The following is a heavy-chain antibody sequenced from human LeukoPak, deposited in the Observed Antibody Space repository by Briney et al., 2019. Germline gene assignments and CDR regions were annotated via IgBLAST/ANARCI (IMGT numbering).Heavy chain of an antibody. CDR1: GFTVSSNY. V-gene: IGHV3-48*04. Sequence: GGSLRLSCAASGFTVSSNYMNWVRQAPGKGLEWVSYISSSSSTIYYADSVKGRFTISRDNAKNSLYLQMNSLRAEDTAVYYCAKRSASGTFFPLYYFDYWGQGTLVTVSS. CDR3: AKRSASGTFFPLYYFDY. J-gene: IGHJ4*02. D-gene: IGHD3-10*01. CDR2: ISSSSSTI.